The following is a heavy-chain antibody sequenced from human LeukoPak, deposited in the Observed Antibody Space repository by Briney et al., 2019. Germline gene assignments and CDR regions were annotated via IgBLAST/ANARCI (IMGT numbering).Heavy chain of an antibody. CDR3: AKGSVPVVAMNAFEI. CDR1: GFTFSSYA. CDR2: ISGSGVNT. Sequence: PGGSLRPSCAASGFTFSSYAMSWVRQAPGKGLEWVSVISGSGVNTYYADSVKGRFTISRDNSKNTLFLQMNSLRAEDTAVYYCAKGSVPVVAMNAFEIWGQGTMVTVSS. D-gene: IGHD2-2*01. V-gene: IGHV3-23*01. J-gene: IGHJ3*02.